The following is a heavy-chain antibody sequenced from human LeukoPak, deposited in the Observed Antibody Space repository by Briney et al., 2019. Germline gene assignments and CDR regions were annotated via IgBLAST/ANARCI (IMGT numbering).Heavy chain of an antibody. V-gene: IGHV4-39*01. J-gene: IGHJ3*02. CDR1: GGSISSSSYY. CDR3: ARHPDHDYSNDGAFDI. D-gene: IGHD4-11*01. CDR2: IYYSGST. Sequence: SETLSLTCTVSGGSISSSSYYWGWIRQPPGQGLEGIGSIYYSGSTYYNPSLKSRVTISVDTSKNHFSLKLSSVTAADTAVYYCARHPDHDYSNDGAFDIWGQGTMVTVSS.